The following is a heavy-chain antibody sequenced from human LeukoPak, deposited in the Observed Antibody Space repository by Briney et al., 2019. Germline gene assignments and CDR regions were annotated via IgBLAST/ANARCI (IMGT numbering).Heavy chain of an antibody. D-gene: IGHD3-22*01. J-gene: IGHJ4*02. CDR1: GFTFSSYA. CDR2: ISGSGGST. Sequence: GGSLRLSCAASGFTFSSYAMSWVRQAPGKGLEWVSAISGSGGSTYYADSVKGRFTISRDNSKNTLYLQMNSLRAEDTAVYYCAKDSAMIVVVITPLDYWGQGTLVTVFS. V-gene: IGHV3-23*01. CDR3: AKDSAMIVVVITPLDY.